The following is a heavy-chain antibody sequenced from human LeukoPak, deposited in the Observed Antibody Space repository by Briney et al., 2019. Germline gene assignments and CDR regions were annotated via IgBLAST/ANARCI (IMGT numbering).Heavy chain of an antibody. Sequence: PSETLSLTCTVSGGSISNYYWGWIRQPPGKGLEWIGSIYYSGSTYYNPSLKSRVTISVDTSKNQFSLKLSSVTAADTAVYYCARGDFWSGYPYNWFDPWGQGTLVTVSS. CDR1: GGSISNYY. CDR2: IYYSGST. V-gene: IGHV4-39*01. D-gene: IGHD3-3*01. CDR3: ARGDFWSGYPYNWFDP. J-gene: IGHJ5*02.